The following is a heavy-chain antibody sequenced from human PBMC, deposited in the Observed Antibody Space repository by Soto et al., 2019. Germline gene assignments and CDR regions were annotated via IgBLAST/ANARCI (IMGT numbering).Heavy chain of an antibody. V-gene: IGHV3-23*01. CDR3: AKIPPGYSYGYFYFDY. Sequence: PGGSLRLSCAASGFTLSSYAMSWVRQAPGKGLEWVSAISGGGGGTYYADSVKGRFTISRDNSRNTLHLQMSSLRAEDTAVYYCAKIPPGYSYGYFYFDYWDQGTLVTGSS. D-gene: IGHD5-18*01. CDR2: ISGGGGGT. J-gene: IGHJ4*02. CDR1: GFTLSSYA.